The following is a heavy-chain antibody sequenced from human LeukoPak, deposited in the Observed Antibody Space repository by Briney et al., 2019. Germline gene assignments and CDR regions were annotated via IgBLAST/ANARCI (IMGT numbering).Heavy chain of an antibody. Sequence: SETLSLTCTVSGGSISSYYWSWIRQPPGKGLEWIGYIYYSGSTNYNPSLRSRVTISVDTSKNQFSLKLSSVTAADTAVYYCVAGVDVEMAKVGYYYYMDVWGKGTTVTVSS. CDR3: VAGVDVEMAKVGYYYYMDV. CDR1: GGSISSYY. V-gene: IGHV4-59*01. D-gene: IGHD5-24*01. CDR2: IYYSGST. J-gene: IGHJ6*03.